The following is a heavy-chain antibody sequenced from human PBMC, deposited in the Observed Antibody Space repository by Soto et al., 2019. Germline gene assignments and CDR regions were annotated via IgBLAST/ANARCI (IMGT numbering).Heavy chain of an antibody. Sequence: VQLLESGGGLVQPGGFLGLSCAGSGFTFANYAMSWVRQAPGKGLEWVSVLSNSDGTTYYADSVKGRFTISRENFKNTLYLQLDSLRAEDTVIYYCARFEGGASGTYGLDVWGQGTTVTVSS. V-gene: IGHV3-23*01. CDR2: LSNSDGTT. CDR3: ARFEGGASGTYGLDV. CDR1: GFTFANYA. D-gene: IGHD3-10*01. J-gene: IGHJ6*02.